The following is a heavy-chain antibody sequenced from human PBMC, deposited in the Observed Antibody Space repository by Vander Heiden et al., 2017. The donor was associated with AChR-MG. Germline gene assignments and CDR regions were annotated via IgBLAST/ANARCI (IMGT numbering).Heavy chain of an antibody. J-gene: IGHJ4*02. CDR3: ARDLRSVWGSYRSIDY. D-gene: IGHD3-16*02. CDR1: GGSFRGYY. V-gene: IGHV4-34*01. CDR2: INHSGST. Sequence: QVQLQQWGAGLLKPSETLSLTCAVYGGSFRGYYWSWIRQPPGKGLGWIGEINHSGSTNYNPSLKSRVTISVDTSKNQFSLKLSSVTAADTAVYYCARDLRSVWGSYRSIDYWGQGTLVTVSS.